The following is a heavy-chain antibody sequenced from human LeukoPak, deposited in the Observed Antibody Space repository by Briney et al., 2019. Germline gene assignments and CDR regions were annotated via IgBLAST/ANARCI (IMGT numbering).Heavy chain of an antibody. CDR1: GFTFSSYW. D-gene: IGHD6-13*01. CDR2: IKQDGSEK. Sequence: GGSLTLSCAASGFTFSSYWMSWVRQAPGKGLEWVANIKQDGSEKYYVDSVKGRFTISRDNAKNSLYLQMNSLRAEDTAVYYCAKGSSTYSITSYWYFDLWGRGTLVTVSS. CDR3: AKGSSTYSITSYWYFDL. J-gene: IGHJ2*01. V-gene: IGHV3-7*01.